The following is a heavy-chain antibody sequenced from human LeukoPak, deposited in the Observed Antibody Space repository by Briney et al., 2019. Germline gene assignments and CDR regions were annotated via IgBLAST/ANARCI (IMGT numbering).Heavy chain of an antibody. D-gene: IGHD2-2*01. Sequence: PGGSLRLSCAASGFTFSTYAMSWVRQAPGKGLEWVSVISGSGGTTFYADSVKGRFTISRDNSKNTLYLQMNSLRAEDTAGYYCARYCTTTSYPSSSYYGMDVWGQGTTVTVSS. CDR2: ISGSGGTT. V-gene: IGHV3-23*01. CDR1: GFTFSTYA. CDR3: ARYCTTTSYPSSSYYGMDV. J-gene: IGHJ6*02.